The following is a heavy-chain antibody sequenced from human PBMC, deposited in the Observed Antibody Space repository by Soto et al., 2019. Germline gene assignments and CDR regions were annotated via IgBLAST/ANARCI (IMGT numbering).Heavy chain of an antibody. V-gene: IGHV4-34*11. J-gene: IGHJ4*02. Sequence: PSETLSLTCAVYGGSFSGYYWSWIRQPPGKGLEWIGYVNDIGVTNHNPSLKSRVTLSMDTSKNQFSLNMTSVTAADTAVYFCARGSSSWDFWGQGTLVTVSS. CDR3: ARGSSSWDF. D-gene: IGHD6-13*01. CDR1: GGSFSGYY. CDR2: VNDIGVT.